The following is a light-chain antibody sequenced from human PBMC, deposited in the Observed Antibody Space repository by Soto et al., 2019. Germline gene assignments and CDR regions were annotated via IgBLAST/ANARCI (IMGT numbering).Light chain of an antibody. V-gene: IGKV3-20*01. Sequence: EIVLTQSPGTLSLSPGQRAALSCRASQSLSSSSLAWYQQKPGHGPRLLIYGASRRATGIPDRFSASESGKDFTLTHSSLEPEDFAVYFCHQYDSTPWPFGQGTRVESK. CDR2: GAS. CDR1: QSLSSSS. J-gene: IGKJ1*01. CDR3: HQYDSTPWP.